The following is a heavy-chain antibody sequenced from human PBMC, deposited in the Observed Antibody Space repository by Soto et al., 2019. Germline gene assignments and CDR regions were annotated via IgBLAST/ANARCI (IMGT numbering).Heavy chain of an antibody. CDR1: GFTFSSDG. Sequence: QVQLVESGGGVVQPGRSLRLSCAASGFTFSSDGMHWVRQAPGKGLEWVAVISYDGSNKYYADSVKGRFTISRDNSKHTLYLQMNSLRAEDTAVYYCAKETYSGPLDYWGQGTLVTVSS. V-gene: IGHV3-30*18. CDR3: AKETYSGPLDY. D-gene: IGHD2-15*01. J-gene: IGHJ4*02. CDR2: ISYDGSNK.